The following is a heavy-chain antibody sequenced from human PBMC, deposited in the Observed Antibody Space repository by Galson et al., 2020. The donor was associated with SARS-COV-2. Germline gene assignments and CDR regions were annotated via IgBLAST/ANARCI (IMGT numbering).Heavy chain of an antibody. CDR2: INSSGST. J-gene: IGHJ4*02. CDR1: GGSFIGYY. V-gene: IGHV4-34*01. CDR3: ARESRWDLYFDH. Sequence: SETLSLTCAVYGGSFIGYYWSWIRQPPGKGLEWIGEINSSGSTNYNPSLKSRVTISVDTSKNQFSLKLSSVTAADTAVYYCARESRWDLYFDHWGQGTLVTVSS. D-gene: IGHD1-26*01.